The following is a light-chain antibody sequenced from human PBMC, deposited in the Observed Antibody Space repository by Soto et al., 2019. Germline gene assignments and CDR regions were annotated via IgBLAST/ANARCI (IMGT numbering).Light chain of an antibody. V-gene: IGLV3-21*02. CDR1: NIGSES. CDR3: QVWDRSGDQPV. J-gene: IGLJ3*02. CDR2: DGS. Sequence: SYELTQPPSVSVAPGQTARITCGGNNIGSESVHWYQQKPGQAPVLVVYDGSDRPSGIPERFSGSKSGNTAPLTISRVEAGDEADYYCQVWDRSGDQPVLGGGTKLTVL.